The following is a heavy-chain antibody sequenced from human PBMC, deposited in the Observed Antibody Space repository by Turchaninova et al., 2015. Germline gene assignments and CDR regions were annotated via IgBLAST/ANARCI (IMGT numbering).Heavy chain of an antibody. CDR1: VVAIGSGGYY. J-gene: IGHJ5*02. D-gene: IGHD4-17*01. CDR2: IYYSGST. Sequence: QVQLQESGPGLVEPSQTLSPTCSFSVVAIGSGGYYWSCIRQHPGKGLEWSGYIYYSGSTYYNPSLKSRVTISVDTSKNQFSLKLSSVTAADTAVYYCARGRTTVTTGGVHWFDPWGQGTLVTVSS. V-gene: IGHV4-31*03. CDR3: ARGRTTVTTGGVHWFDP.